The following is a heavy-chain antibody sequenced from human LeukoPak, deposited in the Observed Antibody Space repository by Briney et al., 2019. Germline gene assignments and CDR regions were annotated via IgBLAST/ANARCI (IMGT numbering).Heavy chain of an antibody. V-gene: IGHV1-69*13. D-gene: IGHD2-2*02. Sequence: ASVKVSCKASGGTFSSYAISWVRQAPGQGLEWMGGIIPIFGTANYAQKFQGRVTITADESTSTAYMELSSLRSEDTAVYYCASWGYCSSTSCYTGGYWGQGTLVTVSS. J-gene: IGHJ4*02. CDR2: IIPIFGTA. CDR1: GGTFSSYA. CDR3: ASWGYCSSTSCYTGGY.